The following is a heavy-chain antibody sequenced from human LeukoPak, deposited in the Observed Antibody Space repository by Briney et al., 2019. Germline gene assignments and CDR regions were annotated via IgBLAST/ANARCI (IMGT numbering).Heavy chain of an antibody. CDR1: GFTFTNYA. D-gene: IGHD2-15*01. V-gene: IGHV3-23*01. CDR2: TVGIGPDT. Sequence: GGSLRLSCAASGFTFTNYAMTWVRQAPGKGLEWVAATVGIGPDTYHADSVKGRFTISRDNSKNILYLQMNSLRVEDTALYYCTKASAARCIGVFCYPFDHWGQGTLVTVSS. CDR3: TKASAARCIGVFCYPFDH. J-gene: IGHJ4*02.